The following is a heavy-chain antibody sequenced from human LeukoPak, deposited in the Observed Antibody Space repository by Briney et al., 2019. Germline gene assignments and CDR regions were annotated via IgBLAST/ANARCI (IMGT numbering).Heavy chain of an antibody. V-gene: IGHV4-61*01. D-gene: IGHD6-13*01. CDR3: ARAVGGAAAGLFDP. CDR1: GYSISSGYY. CDR2: IYYSGST. J-gene: IGHJ5*02. Sequence: PSETLSLTCAVSGYSISSGYYWSWIRQPPGKGLERIGYIYYSGSTNYNPSLKSRVTISVDTSKNQFSLKLSSVTAADTAVHYCARAVGGAAAGLFDPWGQGTLVTVSS.